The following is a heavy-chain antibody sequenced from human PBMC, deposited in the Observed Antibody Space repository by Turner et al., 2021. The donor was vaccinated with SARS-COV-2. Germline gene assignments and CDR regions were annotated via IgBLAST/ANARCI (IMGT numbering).Heavy chain of an antibody. J-gene: IGHJ4*02. CDR1: GFTLSSYG. V-gene: IGHV3-30*18. Sequence: QVQLVESGGGVVKPGRSLRLSCAASGFTLSSYGMHWVRQAPGKGLEWAAVTSYDGSNKYYADSVKGRFTISRDNSKNTLYLQMNSLRAEDTAVYYCAKQQGLYSNPMYYFDYWGQGTLVTVSS. D-gene: IGHD4-4*01. CDR2: TSYDGSNK. CDR3: AKQQGLYSNPMYYFDY.